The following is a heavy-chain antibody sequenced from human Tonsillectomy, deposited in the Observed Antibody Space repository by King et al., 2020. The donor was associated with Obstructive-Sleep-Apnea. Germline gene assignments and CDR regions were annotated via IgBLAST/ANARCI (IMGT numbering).Heavy chain of an antibody. V-gene: IGHV3-15*01. CDR2: IKSQADGGTT. D-gene: IGHD3-9*01. CDR1: GFTFTDAW. J-gene: IGHJ4*02. CDR3: TTDFVRYFDWPFDY. Sequence: VQLVESGRGLVRPGGSLRLSCAATGFTFTDAWMSWVRQAPGKGLEWVGRIKSQADGGTTDYAAPVKGRFTISRDDSKNSLYLQMNNLKAEDTAVYYCTTDFVRYFDWPFDYWGQGTLVTVSS.